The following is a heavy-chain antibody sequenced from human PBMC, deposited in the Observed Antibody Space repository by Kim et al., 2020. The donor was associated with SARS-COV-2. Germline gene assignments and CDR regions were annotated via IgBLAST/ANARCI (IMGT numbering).Heavy chain of an antibody. V-gene: IGHV4-34*01. Sequence: SETLSLTCAVYGGSFSGYYWSWIRQPPGKGLEWIGEINHSGSTNYNPSLKSRVTISVDTSKNQFSLKLSSVTAADTAVYYCASGVVPAAPFDYWGQGTLVTVSS. CDR1: GGSFSGYY. J-gene: IGHJ4*02. CDR2: INHSGST. CDR3: ASGVVPAAPFDY. D-gene: IGHD2-2*01.